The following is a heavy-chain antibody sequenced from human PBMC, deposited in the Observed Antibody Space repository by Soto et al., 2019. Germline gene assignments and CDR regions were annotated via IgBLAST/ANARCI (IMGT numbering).Heavy chain of an antibody. V-gene: IGHV1-8*01. CDR2: MNPNSGNT. Sequence: ASVKVSCKASGSTFTSYDINWVRQATGNGLEWMGWMNPNSGNTGYAQKFQGRVTMTRNTSISTANMELSSLRSEDTAVYYCARVRRELRTFDIWGQGTMVTVSS. CDR1: GSTFTSYD. D-gene: IGHD1-26*01. CDR3: ARVRRELRTFDI. J-gene: IGHJ3*02.